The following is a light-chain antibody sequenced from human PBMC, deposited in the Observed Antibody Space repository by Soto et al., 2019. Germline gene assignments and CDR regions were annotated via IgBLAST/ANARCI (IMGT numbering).Light chain of an antibody. J-gene: IGKJ1*01. CDR2: KAS. V-gene: IGKV1-5*03. CDR1: QSISSW. Sequence: DIQMTQSPSTLSASVGDRVTITCRASQSISSWLAWYQQKPGKAPKLLIYKASSLESGVPSRFSGSASGTEFTLTISSLQPEDFATYYCLQYNSYPWTFGQGTKVDIK. CDR3: LQYNSYPWT.